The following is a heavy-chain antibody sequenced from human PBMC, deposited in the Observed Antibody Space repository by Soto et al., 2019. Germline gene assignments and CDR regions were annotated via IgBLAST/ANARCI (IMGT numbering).Heavy chain of an antibody. CDR3: AKDRQWLVVDDY. CDR1: GLTFCSYG. V-gene: IGHV3-30*18. CDR2: ISYDGSNK. J-gene: IGHJ4*02. D-gene: IGHD6-19*01. Sequence: GGSLRLSCAASGLTFCSYGMHWVRQAPGKGLEWVAVISYDGSNKYYADSVKGRFTISRDNSKNTLYLQMNSLRAEDTAVYYCAKDRQWLVVDDYWGQGTLVTVSS.